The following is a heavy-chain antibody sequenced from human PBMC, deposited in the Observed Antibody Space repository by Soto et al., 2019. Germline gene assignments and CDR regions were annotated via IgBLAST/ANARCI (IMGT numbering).Heavy chain of an antibody. J-gene: IGHJ6*02. D-gene: IGHD2-2*01. Sequence: GGSLRLSCAASGFTFSTYAMAWVRQAPGKGLEWASGIGGSGYSTYYADSVKGRFTISRDNSKNTLYLQMNSLRAEDTAVYYCAKGWDQPYYYYAMDVWGQGTTVTVSS. CDR2: IGGSGYST. CDR1: GFTFSTYA. CDR3: AKGWDQPYYYYAMDV. V-gene: IGHV3-23*01.